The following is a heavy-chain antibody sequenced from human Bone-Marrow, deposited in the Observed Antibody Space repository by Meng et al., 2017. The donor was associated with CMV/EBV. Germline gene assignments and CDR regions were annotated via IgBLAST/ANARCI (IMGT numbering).Heavy chain of an antibody. D-gene: IGHD2-2*01. CDR3: ARRIDDRIVVVPGSYGMDV. CDR2: ISYDGSNK. Sequence: GGSLRLSCAASGFTFSSYAMHWVRQAPGKGLEWVAVISYDGSNKYYAGSVKGRFTISRDNSKNTLYLQMNSLRAEDTAVYYCARRIDDRIVVVPGSYGMDVWGQGTTVTVSS. V-gene: IGHV3-30*14. CDR1: GFTFSSYA. J-gene: IGHJ6*02.